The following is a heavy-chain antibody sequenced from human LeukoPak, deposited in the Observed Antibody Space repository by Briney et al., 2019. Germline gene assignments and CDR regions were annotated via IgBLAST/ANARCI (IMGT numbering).Heavy chain of an antibody. CDR2: IYTGGGT. V-gene: IGHV3-66*01. CDR3: ARDVGYYTMDV. J-gene: IGHJ6*02. CDR1: GFTVSDNY. Sequence: GGSLRLSCAASGFTVSDNYMSWVRQAPGKGLEWVSVIYTGGGTYYGDSVKGRFTISRDNSKNTLHLQMNSLRAEDTAVYYCARDVGYYTMDVWGQGTTVTVSS. D-gene: IGHD2-15*01.